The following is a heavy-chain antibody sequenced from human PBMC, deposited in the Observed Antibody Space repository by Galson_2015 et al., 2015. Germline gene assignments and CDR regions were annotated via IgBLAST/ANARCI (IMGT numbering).Heavy chain of an antibody. CDR2: IETNGRTT. V-gene: IGHV3-74*01. CDR3: ARADGTYHGKNDL. Sequence: SLRLSCAASGFTFSSYWMHWVRQAPGEGPMWVSRIETNGRTTNYADSVKGRFTISRDNAKNTLYLQMNSLRAEDTAVYYCARADGTYHGKNDLWGQGTLDTVSA. J-gene: IGHJ4*02. CDR1: GFTFSSYW. D-gene: IGHD1-26*01.